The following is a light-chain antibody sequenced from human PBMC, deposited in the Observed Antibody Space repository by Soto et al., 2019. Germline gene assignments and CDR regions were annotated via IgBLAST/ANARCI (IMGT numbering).Light chain of an antibody. Sequence: HSVLTQPPSASGSPGQSVTISCTGTSSDVGGYNYVSWYQQHPGKAPKLMIYEVTKRPSGVPDRFSGSKSGNTASLTVSGLQAEDEAAYYCSSYAGSNIFYVFGTGTKVTVL. V-gene: IGLV2-8*01. CDR2: EVT. J-gene: IGLJ1*01. CDR3: SSYAGSNIFYV. CDR1: SSDVGGYNY.